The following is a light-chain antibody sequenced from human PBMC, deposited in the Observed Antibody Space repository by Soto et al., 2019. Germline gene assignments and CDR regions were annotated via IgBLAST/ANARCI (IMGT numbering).Light chain of an antibody. J-gene: IGLJ1*01. V-gene: IGLV1-40*01. CDR1: SSNIGAGYD. CDR2: GNS. CDR3: QSYDSSLSGYV. Sequence: QSVLTQPPSVSGAPGQRVTISCTGSSSNIGAGYDVHWYQQLPGTAPKLLIYGNSNRPSGVPDRFSGSKSGTPASLAITGLQAEDEADYYCQSYDSSLSGYVFGTGTKATVL.